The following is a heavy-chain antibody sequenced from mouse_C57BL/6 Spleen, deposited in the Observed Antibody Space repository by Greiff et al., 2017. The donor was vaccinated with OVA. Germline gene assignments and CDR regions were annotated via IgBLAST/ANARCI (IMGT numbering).Heavy chain of an antibody. Sequence: EVKLMESGGGLVKPGGSLKLSCAASGFTFSDYGMHWVRQAPEKGLAWVAYISSGSSTIYYADTVKGRFTISRANAKNTLFLQMTSLRSEDTAMYYCARRAQATYAMDDWGQGTSVTVSS. V-gene: IGHV5-17*01. CDR1: GFTFSDYG. D-gene: IGHD3-2*02. J-gene: IGHJ4*01. CDR3: ARRAQATYAMDD. CDR2: ISSGSSTI.